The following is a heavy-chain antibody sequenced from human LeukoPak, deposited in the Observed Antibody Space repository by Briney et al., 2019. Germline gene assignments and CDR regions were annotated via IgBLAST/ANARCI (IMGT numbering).Heavy chain of an antibody. CDR2: INWSGGST. CDR3: ARRTEDYGDYVGSDY. CDR1: GFTFDDYG. Sequence: PGGSLRLSCAASGFTFDDYGMSWVRQAPGKGLEWVFGINWSGGSTGYADSVKGRFTFSRDNAKNSMYVQMNSLRAENTALYYCARRTEDYGDYVGSDYWGQGTLVTVSS. D-gene: IGHD4-17*01. J-gene: IGHJ4*02. V-gene: IGHV3-20*04.